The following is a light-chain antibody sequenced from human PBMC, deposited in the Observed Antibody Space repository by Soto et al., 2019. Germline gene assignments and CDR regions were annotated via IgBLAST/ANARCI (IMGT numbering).Light chain of an antibody. CDR1: QSVGTK. CDR3: QQRAGWPTT. V-gene: IGKV3-11*01. Sequence: EILLTQSPGHLSLSPGERATLSCRATQSVGTKLVWYQQKPGQAPRLLIFDASNRAAGIPARFSGSGSGADFSLTISSLEPEDFAVYYCQQRAGWPTTFGQGTRLEI. J-gene: IGKJ5*01. CDR2: DAS.